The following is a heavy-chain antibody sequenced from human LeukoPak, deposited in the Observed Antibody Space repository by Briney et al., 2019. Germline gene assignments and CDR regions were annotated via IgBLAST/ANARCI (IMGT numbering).Heavy chain of an antibody. Sequence: PGGSLRLSCAASGFTFSSYWMHWVRRAPGKGLVWVSRINTDGTTTDYADSVKGRFTISRDNAKSTLYLQMNSLRAEDTAVYYCARANDNDDSSGYSHDQWGQGTLVTVSS. CDR3: ARANDNDDSSGYSHDQ. V-gene: IGHV3-74*01. J-gene: IGHJ4*02. D-gene: IGHD3-22*01. CDR2: INTDGTTT. CDR1: GFTFSSYW.